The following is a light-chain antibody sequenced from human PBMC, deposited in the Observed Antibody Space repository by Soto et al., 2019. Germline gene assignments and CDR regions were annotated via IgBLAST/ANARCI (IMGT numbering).Light chain of an antibody. CDR3: SSLRSGGTL. Sequence: QSVLTQPPSVSGAPGQRVTISCTVSSSNIXSGYDVHXYQQLPGTAPKLLIYGNSNRTSGGTDRFSGSKSGTSASLAITWLQAEDEADYYCSSLRSGGTLFGTGNKVTV. J-gene: IGLJ1*01. CDR1: SSNIXSGYD. CDR2: GNS. V-gene: IGLV1-40*01.